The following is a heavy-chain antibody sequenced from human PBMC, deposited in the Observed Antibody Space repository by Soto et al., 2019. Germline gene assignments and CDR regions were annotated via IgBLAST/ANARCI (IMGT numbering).Heavy chain of an antibody. Sequence: QIQVVQSRAEVKKPGASVRVSCETSGYTFTDYDINWLRQAPGQGLEWMGWMSPDSGNAGYAQQFQGRGTMTSDTSIRTAYMELRSMRSEDTAVYYCEVTDGYWGQGTMVTVSS. CDR2: MSPDSGNA. D-gene: IGHD2-21*02. CDR3: EVTDGY. J-gene: IGHJ4*02. V-gene: IGHV1-8*01. CDR1: GYTFTDYD.